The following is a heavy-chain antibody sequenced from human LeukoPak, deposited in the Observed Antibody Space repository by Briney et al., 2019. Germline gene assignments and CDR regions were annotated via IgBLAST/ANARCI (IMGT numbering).Heavy chain of an antibody. D-gene: IGHD4-11*01. V-gene: IGHV4-39*01. CDR2: ISYSGNA. J-gene: IGHJ4*02. Sequence: SSETLSLSCTVSGASIITTNYYWGWIRQPPGKGLEWIVSISYSGNAYYNPSLRSRLSISMYASKNQFSLKVRSVTAADTAVYYCARNLGQTWGTVTTDLWYFDHWGQGTLVPVSS. CDR1: GASIITTNYY. CDR3: ARNLGQTWGTVTTDLWYFDH.